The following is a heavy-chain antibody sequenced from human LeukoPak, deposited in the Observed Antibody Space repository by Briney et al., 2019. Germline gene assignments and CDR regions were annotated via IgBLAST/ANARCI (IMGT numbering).Heavy chain of an antibody. CDR2: IYYSGCT. CDR3: ARGRVPFQ. Sequence: SETLSLTCTVSGGSISSSSYYWGWIRQPPGKGLEWIGSIYYSGCTYYNPSLKSRVTISVDTSKNQFSLKLSSVTAADTAVYYCARGRVPFQWGQGTLVTVSS. D-gene: IGHD2-2*01. CDR1: GGSISSSSYY. J-gene: IGHJ4*02. V-gene: IGHV4-39*07.